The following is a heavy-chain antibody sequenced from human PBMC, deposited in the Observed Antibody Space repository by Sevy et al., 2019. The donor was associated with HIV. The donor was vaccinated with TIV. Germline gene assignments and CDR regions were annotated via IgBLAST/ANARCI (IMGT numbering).Heavy chain of an antibody. V-gene: IGHV3-48*01. CDR3: ARDGGVNCSSTSCYPLDAFDI. CDR1: GFTFSSYS. D-gene: IGHD2-2*01. CDR2: ISSSSTI. J-gene: IGHJ3*02. Sequence: GGSLRLSCAASGFTFSSYSMNWVRQAPGKGLEWVSYISSSSTIYYADSVKGRFTISRDNAKNSLYLQMNSLRAEDTAVYYCARDGGVNCSSTSCYPLDAFDIWGQGTMVTVSS.